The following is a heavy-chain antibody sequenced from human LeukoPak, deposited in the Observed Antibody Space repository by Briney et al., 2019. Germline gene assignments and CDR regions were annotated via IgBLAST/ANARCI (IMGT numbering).Heavy chain of an antibody. CDR1: EFTFSRYG. CDR2: TSFDGNVQ. J-gene: IGHJ4*02. CDR3: TRRHSSGWSPY. D-gene: IGHD6-19*01. Sequence: GGSLRLSCVASEFTFSRYGMHWVRQAPGKGLEWVAVTSFDGNVQYYADSVKGRFTISRDNSKNTLYLQMNSLRAEDTAVYYCTRRHSSGWSPYWGQGTLVTVSS. V-gene: IGHV3-30*03.